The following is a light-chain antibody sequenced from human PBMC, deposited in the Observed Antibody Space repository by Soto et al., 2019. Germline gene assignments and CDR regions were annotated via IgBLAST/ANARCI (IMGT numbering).Light chain of an antibody. J-gene: IGKJ1*01. CDR3: QKYNSAGT. V-gene: IGKV1-27*01. CDR1: QGISNY. Sequence: DIQMTQSPASLSASVGDRVTITCRASQGISNYLAWYQQQPGKVPKLLIYAASTLQSGGPSRFSGSGSGTDFTLTISSLQPEDVATYYCQKYNSAGTFGQGTKVEIK. CDR2: AAS.